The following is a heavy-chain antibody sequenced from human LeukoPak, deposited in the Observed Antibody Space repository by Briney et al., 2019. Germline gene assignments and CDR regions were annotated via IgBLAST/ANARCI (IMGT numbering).Heavy chain of an antibody. J-gene: IGHJ4*02. CDR2: ISGSGDST. CDR3: AKGRSGVVVAALNY. V-gene: IGHV3-23*01. D-gene: IGHD2-15*01. CDR1: GFTFSSYA. Sequence: GASLRLSCAASGFTFSSYAMSWVRQAPGKGLEWVSTISGSGDSTYYADSVKGRFTISRDNSKNTLYLQMNSLRADGTAVYYCAKGRSGVVVAALNYWGQGTPVTVSS.